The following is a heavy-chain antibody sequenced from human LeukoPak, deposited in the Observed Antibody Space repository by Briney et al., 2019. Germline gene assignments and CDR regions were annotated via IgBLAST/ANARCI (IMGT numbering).Heavy chain of an antibody. J-gene: IGHJ3*02. CDR3: ARMSTNLAFDI. CDR2: INPSGGST. CDR1: GYTFTSYY. D-gene: IGHD5-24*01. Sequence: ASVKVSCKASGYTFTSYYMHWVRQAPGQGLEWMGIINPSGGSTSYAQKFQGRVTMTRDTSISTAYMELSRLRSDDTAVYYCARMSTNLAFDIWGQGTMVTVSS. V-gene: IGHV1-46*01.